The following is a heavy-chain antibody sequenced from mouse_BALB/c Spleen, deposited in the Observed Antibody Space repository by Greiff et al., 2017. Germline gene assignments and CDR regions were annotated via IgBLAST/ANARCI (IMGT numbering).Heavy chain of an antibody. CDR2: ISNLAYSI. Sequence: EVKLQESGGGLVQPGGSRKLSCAASGFTFSDYGMAWVRQAPGKGPEWVAFISNLAYSIYYADTVTGRFTISRENAKNTLYLEMSSLRSEDTAMYYCARDNGYYVGAMDYWGQGTSVTVSS. V-gene: IGHV5-15*02. CDR1: GFTFSDYG. D-gene: IGHD2-3*01. J-gene: IGHJ4*01. CDR3: ARDNGYYVGAMDY.